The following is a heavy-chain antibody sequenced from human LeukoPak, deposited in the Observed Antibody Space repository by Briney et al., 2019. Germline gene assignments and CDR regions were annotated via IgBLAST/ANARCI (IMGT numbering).Heavy chain of an antibody. CDR3: ARRMATVTDVFDI. Sequence: SETLPLTCNVSGDSLTSHFWSWIRQTPGKGLEWIGYVFHSGTTNYSPSLKSRVTISLDTSKKQFYLRLASVTAADTAVYYCARRMATVTDVFDIWGRGTMVSVSS. J-gene: IGHJ3*02. CDR2: VFHSGTT. CDR1: GDSLTSHF. D-gene: IGHD5-24*01. V-gene: IGHV4-59*08.